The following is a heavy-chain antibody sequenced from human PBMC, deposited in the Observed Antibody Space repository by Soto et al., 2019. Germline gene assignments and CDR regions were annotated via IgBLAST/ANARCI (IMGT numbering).Heavy chain of an antibody. Sequence: GASVKVSCKASGYTFTSYGISWVRQAPGQGLEWMGWISAYNGNTNYAQKLQGRVTMTTDTSTSTAYMELRSLRSDDTAVYYCARSRPYCSGGSCYYTTFDYWGQGTLVTVSS. CDR1: GYTFTSYG. V-gene: IGHV1-18*01. J-gene: IGHJ4*02. CDR3: ARSRPYCSGGSCYYTTFDY. D-gene: IGHD2-15*01. CDR2: ISAYNGNT.